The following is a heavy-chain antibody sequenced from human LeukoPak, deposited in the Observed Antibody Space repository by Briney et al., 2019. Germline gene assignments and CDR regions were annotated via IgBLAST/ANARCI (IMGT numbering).Heavy chain of an antibody. D-gene: IGHD3-3*01. Sequence: GASVKVSCKASGYTFTGYYMHWVRQAPGQGLEWMGWINPNSGGTNYAQKFQGRVTMTRDTSISTAYMELSRLRSDDTAVYYCARVKDDFWSGYSDYYYYMDVWGKGTTVTVSS. V-gene: IGHV1-2*02. J-gene: IGHJ6*03. CDR2: INPNSGGT. CDR3: ARVKDDFWSGYSDYYYYMDV. CDR1: GYTFTGYY.